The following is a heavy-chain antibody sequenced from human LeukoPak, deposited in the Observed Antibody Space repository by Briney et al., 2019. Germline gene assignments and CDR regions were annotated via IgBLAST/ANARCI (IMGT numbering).Heavy chain of an antibody. CDR3: AKGFAYYYDSSGYQIDY. CDR2: ISYDGSNK. D-gene: IGHD3-22*01. V-gene: IGHV3-30*18. CDR1: GFTFSSHG. Sequence: GGSLSLSCAASGFTFSSHGMHWVRQAPGKGLQWVAVISYDGSNKYYADSVKGRFTISRDNSKNTLYLQMNSLRAEDTAVYYCAKGFAYYYDSSGYQIDYWGQGTLVTVSS. J-gene: IGHJ4*02.